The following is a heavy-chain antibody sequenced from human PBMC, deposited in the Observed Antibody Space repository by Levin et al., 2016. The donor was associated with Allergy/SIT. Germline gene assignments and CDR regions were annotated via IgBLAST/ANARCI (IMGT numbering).Heavy chain of an antibody. Sequence: GESLKISCAASGFSPSDAWMSWVRQAPGKGLEWVSTIGRSGASTNYADSVKGRFTISRDNSNNILYLRLNSLRVEDTAFYYCARDPGGSFDYWGQGTLVTVSS. V-gene: IGHV3-23*01. J-gene: IGHJ4*02. CDR1: GFSPSDAW. CDR2: IGRSGAST. D-gene: IGHD3-10*01. CDR3: ARDPGGSFDY.